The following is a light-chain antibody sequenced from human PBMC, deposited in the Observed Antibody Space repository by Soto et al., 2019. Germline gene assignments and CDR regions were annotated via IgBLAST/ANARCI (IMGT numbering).Light chain of an antibody. Sequence: QSSVTKPPSASGSPGQSGTISCTGTSGDVGGYDYVSWYQQHPGKAPKLRIYEVTKRPLGVPDRFSGSKSGNTASLTVSGLQAEHEADYYCSSYAGSDNPYVFGTGTKLTVL. CDR2: EVT. CDR3: SSYAGSDNPYV. J-gene: IGLJ1*01. V-gene: IGLV2-8*01. CDR1: SGDVGGYDY.